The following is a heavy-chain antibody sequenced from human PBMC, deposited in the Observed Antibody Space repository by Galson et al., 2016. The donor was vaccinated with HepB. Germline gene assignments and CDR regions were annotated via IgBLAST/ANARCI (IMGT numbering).Heavy chain of an antibody. CDR2: ISTTRGYT. D-gene: IGHD3-16*01. Sequence: SLRLSCAASGFTFTDHYMSWIRQAPGKGLEWISYISTTRGYTHYAHSVKGRFTISRDNAKNSVSPQMNSLRVEDTAVYYCAREQGSWGDFYYARDVWGQGATVIVSS. V-gene: IGHV3-11*05. CDR1: GFTFTDHY. J-gene: IGHJ6*02. CDR3: AREQGSWGDFYYARDV.